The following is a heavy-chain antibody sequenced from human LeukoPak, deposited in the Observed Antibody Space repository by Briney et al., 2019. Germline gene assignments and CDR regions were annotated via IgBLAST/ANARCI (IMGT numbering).Heavy chain of an antibody. V-gene: IGHV3-23*01. Sequence: PGGSLRLSCVASGFTFSGFAMIWVRQVPGKGLEWVSSISAGSTSKYYADSVKGRFTISRDNSKNTLYLQMNSLRAEDTAIYYCGKGRAVVGAAGPDHWGQGTLVTVSS. CDR1: GFTFSGFA. CDR3: GKGRAVVGAAGPDH. J-gene: IGHJ4*02. D-gene: IGHD2-15*01. CDR2: ISAGSTSK.